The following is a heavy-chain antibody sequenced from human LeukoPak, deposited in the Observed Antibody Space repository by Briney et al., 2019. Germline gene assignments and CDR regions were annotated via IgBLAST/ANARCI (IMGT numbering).Heavy chain of an antibody. V-gene: IGHV4-4*07. CDR3: ARAAAFYYDSSGYYTSPYYYGMDV. D-gene: IGHD3-22*01. CDR2: IYPSGST. J-gene: IGHJ6*02. CDR1: GGSISSYF. Sequence: PSETLSLTCTVSGGSISSYFWSWIRQPAGKGLEWIGRIYPSGSTNYSPSLKSRVTTSVDTSKNQFSLKLSSVTAADTAVYYCARAAAFYYDSSGYYTSPYYYGMDVWGQGTTVAISS.